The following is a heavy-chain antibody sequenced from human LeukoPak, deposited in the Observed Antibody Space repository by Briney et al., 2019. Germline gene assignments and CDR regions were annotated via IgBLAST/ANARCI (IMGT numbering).Heavy chain of an antibody. CDR2: IYSGGST. V-gene: IGHV3-53*01. CDR3: AKGGDSGSYFSTDY. J-gene: IGHJ4*02. Sequence: GGSLRLSCAASGFTVSNNYMRWVRQAPGKGLEWVSLIYSGGSTYYADSVKGRFTISRDNSKNTLYLQMNSLRAEDTAVYYCAKGGDSGSYFSTDYWGQGTLVTVSS. CDR1: GFTVSNNY. D-gene: IGHD1-26*01.